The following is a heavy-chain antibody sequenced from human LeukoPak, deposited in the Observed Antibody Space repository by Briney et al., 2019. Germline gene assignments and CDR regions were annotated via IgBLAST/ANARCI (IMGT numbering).Heavy chain of an antibody. CDR2: IYYSGDT. D-gene: IGHD3-22*01. CDR1: GGSISSYY. V-gene: IGHV4-59*12. J-gene: IGHJ4*02. Sequence: SETLSLTCTVSGGSISSYYWSWIRQPPGKGLEWIGYIYYSGDTNYNPSLKSRVSISVDTSKNQFSLNLSSVTAADTAVYYCARDYYDSSGYYAFDYWGQGTLVTVSS. CDR3: ARDYYDSSGYYAFDY.